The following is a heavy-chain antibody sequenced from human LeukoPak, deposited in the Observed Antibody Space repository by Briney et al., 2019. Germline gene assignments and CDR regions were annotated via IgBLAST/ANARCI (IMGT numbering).Heavy chain of an antibody. CDR1: GFTFSSYW. Sequence: GGSLRLSCAASGFTFSSYWMSWVRQAPGKGLEWVANIKQDGSGKYYVDSVKGRFTISRDNAKNSLYLQMNSLRAEDTAVYYCARARAVAGKGWFDPWGQGTLVTISS. J-gene: IGHJ5*02. CDR3: ARARAVAGKGWFDP. V-gene: IGHV3-7*03. CDR2: IKQDGSGK. D-gene: IGHD6-19*01.